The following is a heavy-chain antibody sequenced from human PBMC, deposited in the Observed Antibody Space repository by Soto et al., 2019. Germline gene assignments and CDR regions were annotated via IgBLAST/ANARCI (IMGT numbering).Heavy chain of an antibody. V-gene: IGHV4-4*02. CDR2: VSHSGST. CDR3: ARNRYGGYDFDY. CDR1: GGSITSSNW. Sequence: QVQLQESGPGLVKPSGTLSLTCAVSGGSITSSNWWSWVRQPPGKGLEWIGEVSHSGSTNYIPSLKSRVTISVDKSSNQFSLRLSSVTAADTAVYYCARNRYGGYDFDYWGQGTLVTVSS. D-gene: IGHD5-12*01. J-gene: IGHJ4*02.